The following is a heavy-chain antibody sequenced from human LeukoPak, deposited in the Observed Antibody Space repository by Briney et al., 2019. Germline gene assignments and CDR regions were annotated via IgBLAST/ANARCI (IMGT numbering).Heavy chain of an antibody. J-gene: IGHJ4*02. CDR2: ISAYNGNT. CDR3: ARDGVFGELNTYFDY. CDR1: GYTFTSYG. Sequence: ASVKVSCKASGYTFTSYGISCVRQAPGQGLEWRGWISAYNGNTNYAQKLQGRVTMTTDTSTSTAYMELRSLRSDDTAVYYCARDGVFGELNTYFDYWGQGTLVTVSS. D-gene: IGHD3-10*02. V-gene: IGHV1-18*01.